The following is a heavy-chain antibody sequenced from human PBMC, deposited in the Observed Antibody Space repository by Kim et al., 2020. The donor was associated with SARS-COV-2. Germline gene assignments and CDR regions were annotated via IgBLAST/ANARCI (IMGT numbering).Heavy chain of an antibody. CDR3: ARGLHPRHHCSSTSCPFDY. Sequence: GESLKISCKGSGYSFTSYWIGWVRQMPGKGLEWMGIIYPGDSDTRYSPSFQGQVTISADKSISTAYLQWSSLKASDTAMYYCARGLHPRHHCSSTSCPFDYWGQGTLVTVSS. J-gene: IGHJ4*02. CDR2: IYPGDSDT. V-gene: IGHV5-51*01. CDR1: GYSFTSYW. D-gene: IGHD2-2*01.